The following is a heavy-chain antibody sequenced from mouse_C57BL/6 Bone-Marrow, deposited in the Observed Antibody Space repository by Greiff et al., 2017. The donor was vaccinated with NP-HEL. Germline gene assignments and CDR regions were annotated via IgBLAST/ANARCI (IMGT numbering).Heavy chain of an antibody. J-gene: IGHJ1*03. CDR1: GYTFTSYW. CDR3: ASSDYYGSSYEGYWYVDV. V-gene: IGHV1-7*01. CDR2: INPSSGYT. Sequence: VQLQQSGAELAKPGASVKLSCKASGYTFTSYWMHWVKQRPGQGLEWIGYINPSSGYTKYNQKFKDKATLTADKSSSTAYMQLSSLTSEDSAVYYCASSDYYGSSYEGYWYVDVWGTGTTVTVAS. D-gene: IGHD1-1*01.